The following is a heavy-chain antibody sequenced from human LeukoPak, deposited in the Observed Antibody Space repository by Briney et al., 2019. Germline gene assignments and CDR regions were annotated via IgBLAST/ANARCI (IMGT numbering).Heavy chain of an antibody. CDR3: ASHVTVLGTRGFDY. CDR1: GGSITSHSW. V-gene: IGHV4-4*02. CDR2: IYHGGDT. D-gene: IGHD6-19*01. Sequence: SETLSLTCAVSGGSITSHSWWSWVRQPPGRGLEWIGEIYHGGDTNYDPSVKSRVTMSVDKSKNHFSLNLRSVTAADTAIYYCASHVTVLGTRGFDYWGQGILVTVSS. J-gene: IGHJ4*02.